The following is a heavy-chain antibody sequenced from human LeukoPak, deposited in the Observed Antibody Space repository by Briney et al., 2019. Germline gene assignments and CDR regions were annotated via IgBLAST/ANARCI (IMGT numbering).Heavy chain of an antibody. J-gene: IGHJ4*02. Sequence: GGSLRLSCAASGFTFSSYAMTWVRQAPGKGLEWVSAITGSDGSTYYADSVKGRFTISRDNSKNTLYLQMNSLRAEDTAVYYCAKEVGNYYDSSGYSPGYWGQGTLVTVSS. D-gene: IGHD3-22*01. CDR3: AKEVGNYYDSSGYSPGY. CDR2: ITGSDGST. CDR1: GFTFSSYA. V-gene: IGHV3-23*01.